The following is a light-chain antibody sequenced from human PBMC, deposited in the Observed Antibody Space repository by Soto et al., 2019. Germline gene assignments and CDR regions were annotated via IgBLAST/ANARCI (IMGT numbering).Light chain of an antibody. J-gene: IGKJ1*01. V-gene: IGKV3-15*01. CDR1: QSVSNK. CDR2: GAS. CDR3: QQYDNWPPWT. Sequence: EIVMTQSPATRSVSPGERATLSCRASQSVSNKLAWYQQKPGQAPRLLIYGASTRATGIPARFSGSGSGTEFTLTISSLQSEDFAVYYCQQYDNWPPWTFGQGTK.